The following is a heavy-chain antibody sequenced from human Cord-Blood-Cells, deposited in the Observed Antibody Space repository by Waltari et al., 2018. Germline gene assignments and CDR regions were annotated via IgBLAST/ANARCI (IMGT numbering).Heavy chain of an antibody. J-gene: IGHJ6*02. CDR2: INHRGST. D-gene: IGHD2-2*01. V-gene: IGHV4-34*01. Sequence: QVQLQQWGAGLLKPSETLSLTCAVYGGSFSGYYWSWSRQPPGQGLEWIGEINHRGSTTYNPSLKSRVTISVDTSKNQFSLKLSSVTAADTAVYYCARGYCSSTSCYYYYYYGMDVWGQGTTVTVSS. CDR1: GGSFSGYY. CDR3: ARGYCSSTSCYYYYYYGMDV.